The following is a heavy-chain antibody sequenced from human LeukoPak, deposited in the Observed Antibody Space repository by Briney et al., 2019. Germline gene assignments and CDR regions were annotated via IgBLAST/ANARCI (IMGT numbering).Heavy chain of an antibody. V-gene: IGHV1-2*02. D-gene: IGHD2-2*01. Sequence: ASVKVSCKASGYTFTGYYMHWVRQAPGQGLEWMGWINPNSGGTNYAQKFQGRVTMTRDTSISTAHMELSRLRSDDTAVYYCARAMSLSVPAAIPYYYYGMDVWGQGTTVTVSS. CDR3: ARAMSLSVPAAIPYYYYGMDV. CDR2: INPNSGGT. J-gene: IGHJ6*02. CDR1: GYTFTGYY.